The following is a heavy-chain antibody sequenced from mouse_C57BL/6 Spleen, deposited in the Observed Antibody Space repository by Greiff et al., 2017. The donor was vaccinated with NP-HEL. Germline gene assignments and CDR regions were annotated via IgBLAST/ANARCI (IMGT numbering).Heavy chain of an antibody. CDR2: ISDGGSYT. CDR3: ARDGSSYGYWYFDV. V-gene: IGHV5-4*01. Sequence: DVKLVESGGGLVKPGGSLKLSCAASGFTFSSYAMSWVRQTPEKRLEWVATISDGGSYTYYPDNVKGRFTISRDNAKNNLYLQMSHLKSEDTAMYYCARDGSSYGYWYFDVWGTGTTVTVSS. CDR1: GFTFSSYA. D-gene: IGHD1-1*01. J-gene: IGHJ1*03.